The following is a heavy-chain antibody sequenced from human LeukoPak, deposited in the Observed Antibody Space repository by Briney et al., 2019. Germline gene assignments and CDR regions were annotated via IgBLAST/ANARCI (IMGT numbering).Heavy chain of an antibody. CDR2: ISWNSDSI. V-gene: IGHV3-9*01. CDR3: ARNGGGDRGYGNFDY. Sequence: GGSLRLSCAVSGFTFDDYAMHWVRQVPGKGPEWVSGISWNSDSIGYGDSVKGRFTISRDNAKNSLYLQMNSLRAEDTALYYCARNGGGDRGYGNFDYWGQGTLVTVSS. D-gene: IGHD3-16*01. J-gene: IGHJ4*02. CDR1: GFTFDDYA.